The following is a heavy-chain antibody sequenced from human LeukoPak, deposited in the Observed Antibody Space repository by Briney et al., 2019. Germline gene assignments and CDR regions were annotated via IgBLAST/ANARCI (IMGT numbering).Heavy chain of an antibody. Sequence: GGSLRLSCAASGFTFSNYAMNWVRQVPGKGLEWVSSISGSGGSTYYADSVKARFAISRDNSKNTLYLQMNSLRAEDTAVYYCAKFYSSSWSHQFDYWGQGTLVTVSS. CDR1: GFTFSNYA. J-gene: IGHJ4*02. V-gene: IGHV3-23*01. CDR3: AKFYSSSWSHQFDY. CDR2: ISGSGGST. D-gene: IGHD6-13*01.